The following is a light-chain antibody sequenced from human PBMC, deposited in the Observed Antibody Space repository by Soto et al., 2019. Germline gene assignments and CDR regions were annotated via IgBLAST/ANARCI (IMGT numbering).Light chain of an antibody. CDR1: QSLTSNF. CDR3: QQYGGSPPST. CDR2: GAS. Sequence: EIVLTQSPGTLSLSPGERGTLSCRASQSLTSNFLAWYQQRPGQAPRLLIYGASTRPTDIPDRFSGNRSGTDFTLTITGLDPDDFAVYYCQQYGGSPPSTFGQGTKVEV. J-gene: IGKJ1*01. V-gene: IGKV3-20*01.